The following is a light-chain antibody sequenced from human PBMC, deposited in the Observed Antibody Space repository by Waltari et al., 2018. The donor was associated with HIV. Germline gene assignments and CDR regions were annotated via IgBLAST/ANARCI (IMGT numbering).Light chain of an antibody. V-gene: IGKV1-27*01. J-gene: IGKJ2*01. CDR1: QAIGSD. CDR2: ATS. CDR3: QRYDRAPYT. Sequence: DVQMTHSPSSLSASVGDRVPITCRASQAIGSDLAWYQQKPGKVPKLLIYATSTLQSGVPSRFSGSGSGTDFTLTITSLQTEDFAFYYCQRYDRAPYTFGPGTKLELK.